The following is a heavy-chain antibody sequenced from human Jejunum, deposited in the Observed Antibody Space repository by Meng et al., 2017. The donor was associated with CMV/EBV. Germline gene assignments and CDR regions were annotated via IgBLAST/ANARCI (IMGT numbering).Heavy chain of an antibody. Sequence: SISSSSYCWGWIRQPPGKGLEWIGSICYSGSTYYNPSLKSRVTISVDTSKNQFSLKLSSVTAADTAVYYCATSYADDWYSAYYFDYWGQGTLVTVSS. J-gene: IGHJ4*02. CDR1: SISSSSYC. D-gene: IGHD2-21*02. CDR2: ICYSGST. V-gene: IGHV4-39*01. CDR3: ATSYADDWYSAYYFDY.